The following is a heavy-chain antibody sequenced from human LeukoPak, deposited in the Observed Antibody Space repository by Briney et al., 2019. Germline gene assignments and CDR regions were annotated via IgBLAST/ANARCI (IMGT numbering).Heavy chain of an antibody. V-gene: IGHV3-53*01. D-gene: IGHD5-12*01. CDR1: GFTVSSNY. CDR2: LYSGGST. Sequence: GGSLRLSCAASGFTVSSNYMNWVRQAPGKGLEWVSLLYSGGSTYYADSVKGRFTISRDNSKNTLYLQMNSLRAEDTAVYYCARLWGGATIFDLWGQGTLVTVSS. J-gene: IGHJ4*02. CDR3: ARLWGGATIFDL.